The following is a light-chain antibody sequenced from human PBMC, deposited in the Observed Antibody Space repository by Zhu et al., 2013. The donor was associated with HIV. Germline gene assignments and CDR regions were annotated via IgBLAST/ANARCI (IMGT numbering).Light chain of an antibody. J-gene: IGKJ2*03. CDR1: QSVSGSQ. CDR2: AAS. Sequence: EIVLTQSPGTLSLSPGERATLSCRASQSVSGSQLAWYQQKPGQAPRLLIYAASIRVTGIPDRFSGSVSGTDFTLTISRLQPEDFAVYFCQQYGNSPPYSFGQGTKLEIK. V-gene: IGKV3-20*01. CDR3: QQYGNSPPYS.